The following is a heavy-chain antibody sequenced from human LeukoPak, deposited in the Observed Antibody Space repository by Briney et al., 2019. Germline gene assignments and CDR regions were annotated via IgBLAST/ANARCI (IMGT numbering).Heavy chain of an antibody. Sequence: GASVKVSCKASGYTFTSYDINWVRQATGQGLEWMGWMNPNSGNTGYAQKFQGRVTMTRNTSISTAYMELSSLRSEDTAVYYCARGLSVRFLEWLIGVNDAFDIWGQGTMVTVSS. V-gene: IGHV1-8*01. CDR1: GYTFTSYD. J-gene: IGHJ3*02. D-gene: IGHD3-3*01. CDR3: ARGLSVRFLEWLIGVNDAFDI. CDR2: MNPNSGNT.